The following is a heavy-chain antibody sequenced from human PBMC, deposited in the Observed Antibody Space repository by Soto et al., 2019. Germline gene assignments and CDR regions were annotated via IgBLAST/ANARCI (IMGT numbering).Heavy chain of an antibody. CDR1: GYSFTNND. Sequence: ASVKVSCKASGYSFTNNDVRWLRQATGQGLEWMGWMNPGSGDTGYAQKFQGRVTMTRDISIATAYMELSSLRSDDTAIYYCARRGLNDPFAPWGQGTLVTVSS. V-gene: IGHV1-8*01. D-gene: IGHD1-1*01. CDR3: ARRGLNDPFAP. CDR2: MNPGSGDT. J-gene: IGHJ5*02.